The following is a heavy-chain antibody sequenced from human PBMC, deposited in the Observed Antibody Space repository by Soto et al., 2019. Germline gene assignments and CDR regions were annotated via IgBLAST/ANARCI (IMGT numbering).Heavy chain of an antibody. CDR1: GYTFTGYY. CDR2: INPNSGGK. Sequence: ASVKVSCKASGYTFTGYYMHWVRQAPGQGLEWMGWINPNSGGKNYAQKFQGWVTMNRDTSISTAYMELSRLRSDDTAVYYCARELSPRSNWFDPWGQGTLVTVSS. D-gene: IGHD1-26*01. CDR3: ARELSPRSNWFDP. V-gene: IGHV1-2*04. J-gene: IGHJ5*02.